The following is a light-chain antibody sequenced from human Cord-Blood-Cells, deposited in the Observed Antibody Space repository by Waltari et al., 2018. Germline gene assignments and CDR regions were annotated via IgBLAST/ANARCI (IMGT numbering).Light chain of an antibody. CDR2: AAS. J-gene: IGKJ2*01. V-gene: IGKV1-39*01. CDR3: QQSYSTPYT. Sequence: DIQMTQSPSSRSAAVGDRVNITCRASQSISSYLNWYQQKPGKAPKRLIYAASSLQSGVPSRCSGSGSGTDFTITISSLQPEDFATYYCQQSYSTPYTFGQVTKLEIK. CDR1: QSISSY.